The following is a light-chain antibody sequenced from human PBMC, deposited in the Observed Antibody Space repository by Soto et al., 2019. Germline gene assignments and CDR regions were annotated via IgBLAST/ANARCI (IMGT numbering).Light chain of an antibody. CDR3: QQYGSSPWT. V-gene: IGKV3-20*01. CDR1: QSVRSNY. Sequence: EIVLTQSPGTLSLSPGERATLSCRASQSVRSNYLAWYRQTPGQAPRLLIYGASNRATGIPDRFSGSGSGTDFTLIISQREPEDFALYYCQQYGSSPWTFGQGTKVELK. J-gene: IGKJ1*01. CDR2: GAS.